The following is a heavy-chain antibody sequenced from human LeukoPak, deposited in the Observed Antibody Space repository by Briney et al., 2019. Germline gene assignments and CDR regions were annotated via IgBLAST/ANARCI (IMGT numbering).Heavy chain of an antibody. CDR2: ISYDGSNK. V-gene: IGHV3-30*04. Sequence: PGGSLSLSFAASGFPSSSYAMHWVRQAPGKGLEWVAVISYDGSNKYYADSVKGRFTISRDNSKNTLYLQMNSLRAEDTAVYYCAKAYHGSYVDYWGQGTLVTVSS. J-gene: IGHJ4*02. CDR1: GFPSSSYA. CDR3: AKAYHGSYVDY. D-gene: IGHD1-26*01.